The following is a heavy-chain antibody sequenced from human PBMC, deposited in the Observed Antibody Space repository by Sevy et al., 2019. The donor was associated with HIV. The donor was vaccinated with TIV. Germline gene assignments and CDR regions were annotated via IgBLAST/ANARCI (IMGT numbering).Heavy chain of an antibody. CDR1: GGSINNYW. V-gene: IGHV4-4*07. CDR2: IYSSRTA. D-gene: IGHD3-3*01. J-gene: IGHJ6*02. CDR3: ARDDQDSWSGYYKVQYQYIMDV. Sequence: SETLSLTCTVSGGSINNYWWGWIRQPAGKGLEWIGRIYSSRTADYNPSLKSRVTMSVDTARNQFSLKMSSVTAADTAVYFCARDDQDSWSGYYKVQYQYIMDVWGQGTTVTVSS.